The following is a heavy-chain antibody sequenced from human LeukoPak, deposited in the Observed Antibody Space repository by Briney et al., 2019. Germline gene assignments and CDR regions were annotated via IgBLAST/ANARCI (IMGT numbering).Heavy chain of an antibody. CDR2: IYTSGST. J-gene: IGHJ4*02. Sequence: PSQTLSLTCTVSGGSISSGSYYWSWIRQPAGKGLEWIGRIYTSGSTNYNPSLKSRVTISVDTSKNQFSLKLSSVTAADTAVYHCARDRRYYDSSGFDYWGQGTLVTVSS. CDR1: GGSISSGSYY. CDR3: ARDRRYYDSSGFDY. V-gene: IGHV4-61*02. D-gene: IGHD3-22*01.